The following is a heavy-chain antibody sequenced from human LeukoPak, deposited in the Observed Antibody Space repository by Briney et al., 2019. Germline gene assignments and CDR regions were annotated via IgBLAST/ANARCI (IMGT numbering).Heavy chain of an antibody. CDR1: GGSFSGYY. Sequence: SETLSLTCAVYGGSFSGYYWSWIRQPPGKGLEWIGEINHSGSTNYNPSLKSRVTISVDTSKNQFSLKLSSVTAADTAVYYCTILWFGELLNGMDVWGQGTTVTVSS. CDR2: INHSGST. D-gene: IGHD3-10*01. V-gene: IGHV4-34*01. CDR3: TILWFGELLNGMDV. J-gene: IGHJ6*02.